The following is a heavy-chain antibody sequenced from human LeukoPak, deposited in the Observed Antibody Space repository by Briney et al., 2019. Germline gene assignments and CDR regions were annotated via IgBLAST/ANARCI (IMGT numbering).Heavy chain of an antibody. CDR1: GFTFSGSA. J-gene: IGHJ3*02. CDR3: TIYSGSFPDAFDI. D-gene: IGHD1-26*01. CDR2: IRSKANSFAT. Sequence: QPGGSLRLSCAASGFTFSGSAMHWVRQAPGKGLEWVGHIRSKANSFATAYGVSVKGRFAISRDDSKNTAYLQMSSLKAEDTAVYYCTIYSGSFPDAFDIWGQGTMVTVSS. V-gene: IGHV3-73*01.